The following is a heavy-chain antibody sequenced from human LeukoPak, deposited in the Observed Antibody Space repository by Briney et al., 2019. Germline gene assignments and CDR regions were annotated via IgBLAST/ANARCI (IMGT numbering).Heavy chain of an antibody. D-gene: IGHD6-13*01. CDR2: ISGSGGST. V-gene: IGHV3-21*01. CDR1: GFTFSGYS. Sequence: GGSLRLSCAASGFTFSGYSMTWVRQAPGKGLEWVSAISGSGGSTYYADSVKGRFTISRDNAKNSLYLQMNSLRAEDTAMYYCARGRHSSSWSPIDYWGQGTLVTVSS. J-gene: IGHJ4*02. CDR3: ARGRHSSSWSPIDY.